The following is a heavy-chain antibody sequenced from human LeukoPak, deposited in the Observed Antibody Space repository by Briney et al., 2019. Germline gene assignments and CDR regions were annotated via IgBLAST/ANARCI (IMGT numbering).Heavy chain of an antibody. CDR3: ARPLGGEEPDAFDI. CDR2: ISPSGGST. CDR1: GYTLTSYY. J-gene: IGHJ3*02. V-gene: IGHV1-46*01. D-gene: IGHD3-16*01. Sequence: ASVKVSCKASGYTLTSYYMHWVRQAPGQGLEWMAIISPSGGSTFYAQKFQGRVTMTRDMSTSTVYMELSSLRSEDTAVYYCARPLGGEEPDAFDIWGQGTMVTVSS.